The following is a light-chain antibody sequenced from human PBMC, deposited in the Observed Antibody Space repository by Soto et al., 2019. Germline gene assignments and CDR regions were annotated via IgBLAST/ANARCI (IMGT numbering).Light chain of an antibody. CDR3: CSYAGTYSVL. CDR2: DVN. J-gene: IGLJ2*01. Sequence: QSALTQPRSVSGSPGQSVTISCTGISSDVGGYDYVSWYQQHPGKAPKLMIYDVNKRPSGVPDRFSGSKSGNTASLSISGLQAEDEADYSCCSYAGTYSVLFGGGTKLTVL. CDR1: SSDVGGYDY. V-gene: IGLV2-11*01.